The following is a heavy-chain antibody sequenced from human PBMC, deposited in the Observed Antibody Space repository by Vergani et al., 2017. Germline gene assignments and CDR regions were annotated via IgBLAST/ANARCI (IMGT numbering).Heavy chain of an antibody. J-gene: IGHJ3*01. CDR3: VRDVRVSRT. Sequence: EVQMVESGGGLVKPGGSLRPSGVASGFTFVHFSMNWVRQAPGKGLEWVSSISGNNDDVYYADSVKGRFTISRDNAKNSLYLDMSSLRAEDTAVYYCVRDVRVSRTWGQGTLVAVSS. CDR1: GFTFVHFS. V-gene: IGHV3-21*01. CDR2: ISGNNDDV.